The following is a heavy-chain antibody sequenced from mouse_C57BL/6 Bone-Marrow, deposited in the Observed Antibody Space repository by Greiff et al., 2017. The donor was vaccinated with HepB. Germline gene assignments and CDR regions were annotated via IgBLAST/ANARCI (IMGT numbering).Heavy chain of an antibody. D-gene: IGHD1-1*01. J-gene: IGHJ2*01. CDR2: ISYDGSN. V-gene: IGHV3-6*01. CDR1: GYSITSGYY. CDR3: ARDRGYYGTRGYFDY. Sequence: EVKLQESGPGLVKPSQSLSLTCSVTGYSITSGYYWNWIRQFPGNKLEWMGYISYDGSNNYNPSLKNRISITRDTSKNQFFLKLNSVTTEDTATYYCARDRGYYGTRGYFDYWGQGTTLTVSS.